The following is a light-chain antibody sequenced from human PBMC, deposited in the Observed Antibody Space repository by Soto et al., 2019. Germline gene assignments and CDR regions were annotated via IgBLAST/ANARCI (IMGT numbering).Light chain of an antibody. Sequence: QSVLTQPPSASGSPGQSVTISCTGTSSDVGGYNYVSWYQQHPGKAPKLMIYEVSKRPSGVPDRFSGSKSGNTASLTVSGLQAEDEADYYCSSYAGSNLWVIGGGTQLTVL. V-gene: IGLV2-8*01. CDR2: EVS. J-gene: IGLJ3*02. CDR3: SSYAGSNLWV. CDR1: SSDVGGYNY.